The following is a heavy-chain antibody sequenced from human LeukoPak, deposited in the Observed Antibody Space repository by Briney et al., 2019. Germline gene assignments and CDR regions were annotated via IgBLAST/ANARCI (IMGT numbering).Heavy chain of an antibody. CDR1: GYTFTGYY. Sequence: ASVKVSCKASGYTFTGYYMHWVRQAPGQGLEWMGWINPNSGGTNYAQKFQGWVTMTRDTSISTAYMELSRLRSDDTAVYYCARDTLLLWFGEGPEYYYYYYGMDVWGQGTTVTVSS. CDR2: INPNSGGT. J-gene: IGHJ6*02. V-gene: IGHV1-2*04. D-gene: IGHD3-10*01. CDR3: ARDTLLLWFGEGPEYYYYYYGMDV.